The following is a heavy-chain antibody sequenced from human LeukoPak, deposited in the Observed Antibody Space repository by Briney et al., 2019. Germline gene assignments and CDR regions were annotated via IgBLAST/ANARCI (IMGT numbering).Heavy chain of an antibody. V-gene: IGHV4-34*01. CDR1: GGSSTNYF. J-gene: IGHJ3*01. CDR2: INRSAST. CDR3: ARISSSNWYNERGAFDV. Sequence: PSETLSLTCVLYGGSSTNYFWSWIRQPPGKGLEWIGEINRSASTNYNPSLKSRVTISIDTSKNQFSLKLRSVTAADTAVYYCARISSSNWYNERGAFDVWGQGTMVTVSS. D-gene: IGHD6-13*01.